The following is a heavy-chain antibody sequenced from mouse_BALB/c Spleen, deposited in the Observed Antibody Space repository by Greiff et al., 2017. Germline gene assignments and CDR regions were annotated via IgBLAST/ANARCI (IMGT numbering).Heavy chain of an antibody. CDR2: ISSGGSYT. CDR1: GFTFSSYA. Sequence: EVKVVESGGGLVKPGGSLKLSCAASGFTFSSYAMSWVRQTPEKRLEWVATISSGGSYTYYPDSVKGRFTISRDNAKNTLYLQMSSLRSEDTAMYYCARQGDPYYAMDYWGQGTSVTVSS. V-gene: IGHV5-9-3*01. CDR3: ARQGDPYYAMDY. J-gene: IGHJ4*01.